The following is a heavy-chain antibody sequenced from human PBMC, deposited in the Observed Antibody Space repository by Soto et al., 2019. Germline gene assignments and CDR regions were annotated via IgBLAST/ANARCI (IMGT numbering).Heavy chain of an antibody. CDR1: GFTFSRYA. D-gene: IGHD2-15*01. CDR3: ARHLSGVVVAAAYYYYYGMDV. J-gene: IGHJ6*02. V-gene: IGHV3-23*01. CDR2: ISGSGDST. Sequence: VPLLESGGGLVQPGGSLRLSCAASGFTFSRYAMSWVRQAPGKGLEWVSAISGSGDSTYYADSVKGRFTISRDNSKKTLYLQTNSLRAEDTAVYYCARHLSGVVVAAAYYYYYGMDVWGQGTTVTVSS.